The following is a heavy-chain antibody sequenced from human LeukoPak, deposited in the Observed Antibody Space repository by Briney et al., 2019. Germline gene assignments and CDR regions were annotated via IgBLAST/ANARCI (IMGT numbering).Heavy chain of an antibody. CDR1: GFTFSSYA. J-gene: IGHJ4*02. V-gene: IGHV3-23*01. CDR2: ISGSDGST. Sequence: PGGSLRLSCAAPGFTFSSYAMSWVRQAPGKGLEWVSGISGSDGSTYYADSVKGRFIISRDNSKNTLYLQMNSLKTEDTAVYYCTTVGSSWYNELDYWGQGTLVTVSS. CDR3: TTVGSSWYNELDY. D-gene: IGHD6-13*01.